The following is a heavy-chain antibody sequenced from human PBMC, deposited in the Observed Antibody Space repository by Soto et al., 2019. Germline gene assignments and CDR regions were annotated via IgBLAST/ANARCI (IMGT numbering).Heavy chain of an antibody. Sequence: GGSLRLSCISSGFTFSSYWMHWVRQAPGKGLVWVSRINSDGSSTSYADSVKGRFTISRDNAKNTLYLQMNSLRAEDTAVYYCARGGNPNLYYYYGMDVWGQGTTVTVSS. D-gene: IGHD2-15*01. J-gene: IGHJ6*02. V-gene: IGHV3-74*01. CDR3: ARGGNPNLYYYYGMDV. CDR1: GFTFSSYW. CDR2: INSDGSST.